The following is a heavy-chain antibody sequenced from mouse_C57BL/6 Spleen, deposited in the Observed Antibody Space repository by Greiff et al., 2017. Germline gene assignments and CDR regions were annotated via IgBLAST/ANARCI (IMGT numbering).Heavy chain of an antibody. D-gene: IGHD2-4*01. CDR3: TCDDYDAWFAY. J-gene: IGHJ3*01. CDR2: IDPETGGT. CDR1: GYTFTDYE. V-gene: IGHV1-15*01. Sequence: QVQLQQSGAELVRPGASVTLSCKASGYTFTDYEMHWVKQTPVHGLEWIGAIDPETGGTAYNQKFKGKAILTADKSSSTAYMELRSLTSEDSAVYYCTCDDYDAWFAYWGQGTLVTVSA.